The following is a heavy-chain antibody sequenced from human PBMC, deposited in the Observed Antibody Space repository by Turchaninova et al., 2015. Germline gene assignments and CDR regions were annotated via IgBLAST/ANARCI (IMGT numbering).Heavy chain of an antibody. J-gene: IGHJ6*03. D-gene: IGHD4-17*01. Sequence: QVQLVASGGGVVQPGGSLKLSCATSGFTFSRYGMPWVRRAPGKGLEGVAFIQYEETIKFQKASFKGPFPITTDNSKNILYLQMNSLGAADTALYYCAKRDADYSDRCYYYMDVWGKGTTVAVSS. CDR2: IQYEETIK. CDR1: GFTFSRYG. V-gene: IGHV3-30*02. CDR3: AKRDADYSDRCYYYMDV.